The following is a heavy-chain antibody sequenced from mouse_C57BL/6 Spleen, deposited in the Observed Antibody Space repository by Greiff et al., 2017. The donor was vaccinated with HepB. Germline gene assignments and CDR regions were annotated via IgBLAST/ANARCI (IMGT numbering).Heavy chain of an antibody. J-gene: IGHJ2*01. CDR1: GFTFSSYG. CDR2: INSNGGST. V-gene: IGHV5-6-3*01. CDR3: ARMARTIN. Sequence: EVKLMESGGGLVQPGGSLKLSCAASGFTFSSYGMSWVRQTPDKRLELVATINSNGGSTYYPDSVKGRFTISRDNAKNTLYLQMSSLKSGDTAMYYCARMARTINWGQGTTLTVSS.